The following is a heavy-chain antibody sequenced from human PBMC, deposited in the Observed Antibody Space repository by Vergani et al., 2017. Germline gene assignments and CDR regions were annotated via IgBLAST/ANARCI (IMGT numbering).Heavy chain of an antibody. Sequence: QVQLQESGPGLVKPSETLSLTCTVSGYSISSGYYWSWIRQSPGKGLEWIGYIYSSGSTNYNPSLNSRVTMSVDRSMNQFSLKLGSVTAADTAVYFCARVMYRDEAATGYRLDGMDIWGQGTTVTISS. CDR1: GYSISSGYY. V-gene: IGHV4-61*01. CDR3: ARVMYRDEAATGYRLDGMDI. CDR2: IYSSGST. D-gene: IGHD2-8*02. J-gene: IGHJ6*02.